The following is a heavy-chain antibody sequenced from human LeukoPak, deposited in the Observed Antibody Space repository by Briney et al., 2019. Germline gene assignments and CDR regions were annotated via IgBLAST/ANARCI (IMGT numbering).Heavy chain of an antibody. Sequence: GGSLRLSCAASGFTFSSYWMNWVRQAPGKGLEWVANIKQDGSEKYYVDSVKGRFTISRDNSKNTLYLQMNSLRAEDTAVYYCAKDRSVVITSIFDYWGQGTLVTVSS. CDR1: GFTFSSYW. D-gene: IGHD3-22*01. J-gene: IGHJ4*02. CDR3: AKDRSVVITSIFDY. CDR2: IKQDGSEK. V-gene: IGHV3-7*01.